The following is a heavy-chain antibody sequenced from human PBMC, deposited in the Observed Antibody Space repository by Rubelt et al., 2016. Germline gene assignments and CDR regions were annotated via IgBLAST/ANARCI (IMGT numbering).Heavy chain of an antibody. CDR2: IHYSGRT. V-gene: IGHV4-39*07. Sequence: QLQLQESGPGLVKPSETLSLTCTVSGGSIISDYYWGWIRQPPGKGLEWIGCIHYSGRTDYNPSLKSRVNISLDTSKNQVSLKLNFVTAADTAVYYCARDLSGYNSYWGQGTLVTVSS. D-gene: IGHD5-24*01. CDR1: GGSIISDYY. CDR3: ARDLSGYNSY. J-gene: IGHJ4*02.